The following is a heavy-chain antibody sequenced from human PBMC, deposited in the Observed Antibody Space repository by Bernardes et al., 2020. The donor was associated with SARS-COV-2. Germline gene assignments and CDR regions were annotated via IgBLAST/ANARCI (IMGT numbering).Heavy chain of an antibody. CDR2: INQDGSET. J-gene: IGHJ4*02. Sequence: GGFLSPPRSASGFTLSPFWMTWVRPAPGKGLEWVANINQDGSETFYVDSVKGRFTISRDNAKNSLFMEMNTLRAEDTAVYYCARIYSTSSFDFDYWGQGTLVTVSS. V-gene: IGHV3-7*01. D-gene: IGHD6-6*01. CDR1: GFTLSPFW. CDR3: ARIYSTSSFDFDY.